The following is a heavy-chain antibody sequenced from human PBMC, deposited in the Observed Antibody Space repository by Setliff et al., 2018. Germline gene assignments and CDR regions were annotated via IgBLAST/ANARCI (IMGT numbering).Heavy chain of an antibody. CDR1: GFNLGSYW. V-gene: IGHV3-74*01. CDR2: MNSDGGTT. J-gene: IGHJ4*02. D-gene: IGHD3-3*01. Sequence: QPGGSLRLSCAASGFNLGSYWMHWVRQAPGKVLVWVSRMNSDGGTTDYADYAKGRFTISRDNAKNTLYLQMKRLRVEDTAVYFCTRDELETFRNWGRGTMVTVSS. CDR3: TRDELETFRN.